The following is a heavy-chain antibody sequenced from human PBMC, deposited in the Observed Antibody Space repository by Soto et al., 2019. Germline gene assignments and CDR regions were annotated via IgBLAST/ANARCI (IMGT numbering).Heavy chain of an antibody. CDR1: GFTFSSYG. D-gene: IGHD6-19*01. Sequence: HPGGSLRLSCAASGFTFSSYGMHWVRQAPGKGLEWVAVIWYDGSNKYYADSAKGRFTISRDNSKNTLYLQMNSLRAEDTAVYYCARDDSPIAVAGIWYWGQGTLVTVSS. V-gene: IGHV3-33*01. CDR3: ARDDSPIAVAGIWY. J-gene: IGHJ4*02. CDR2: IWYDGSNK.